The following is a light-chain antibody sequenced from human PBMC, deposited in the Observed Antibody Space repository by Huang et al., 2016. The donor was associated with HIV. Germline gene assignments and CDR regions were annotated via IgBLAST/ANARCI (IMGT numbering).Light chain of an antibody. Sequence: DIQMTQSPSSLSASVGDRVTITCRASQNINSYLNWYQQKLGKGPKLLIYAASSLQSGVPSRFSGSGSGTDFTLTISSLQPEDFATYYCQQSESNPLTFGGGTKVEIK. CDR1: QNINSY. J-gene: IGKJ4*01. V-gene: IGKV1-39*01. CDR2: AAS. CDR3: QQSESNPLT.